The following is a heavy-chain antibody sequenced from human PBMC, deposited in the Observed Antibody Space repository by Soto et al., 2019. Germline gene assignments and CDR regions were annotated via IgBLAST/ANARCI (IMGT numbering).Heavy chain of an antibody. CDR2: ISGSGGST. CDR3: AKASSSWPLGYYFDY. J-gene: IGHJ4*02. V-gene: IGHV3-23*01. D-gene: IGHD6-13*01. Sequence: GGSLRLSCAASGFTFSSYAMSWVRQAPGKGLECVSAISGSGGSTYYADSVKGRFTISRDNSKNTLYLQMNSLSAEDTAVYYCAKASSSWPLGYYFDYWGREPWSPSPQ. CDR1: GFTFSSYA.